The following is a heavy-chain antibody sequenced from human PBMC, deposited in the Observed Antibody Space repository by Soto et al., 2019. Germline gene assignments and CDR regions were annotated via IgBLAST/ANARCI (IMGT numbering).Heavy chain of an antibody. V-gene: IGHV3-30-3*01. CDR1: GFTFSSYA. CDR3: ARGYDFWSGYQSDAFDI. CDR2: ISYDGSNK. J-gene: IGHJ3*02. Sequence: QVQLVESGGGVVQPGRSLRLSCAASGFTFSSYAMHWVRQAPGKGLEWVAVISYDGSNKYYADSVKGRFTISRDNSKNTLYLQMNSLRAEDTAVYYCARGYDFWSGYQSDAFDIWGQGTMVTVSS. D-gene: IGHD3-3*01.